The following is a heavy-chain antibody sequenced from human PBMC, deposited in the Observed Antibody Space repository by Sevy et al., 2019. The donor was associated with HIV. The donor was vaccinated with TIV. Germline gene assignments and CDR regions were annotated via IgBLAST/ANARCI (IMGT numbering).Heavy chain of an antibody. CDR2: ISSSGSTI. V-gene: IGHV3-11*01. J-gene: IGHJ6*02. CDR1: GFTFSDYY. Sequence: GGFLRLSCAASGFTFSDYYMSWIRQAPGKGLEWVSYISSSGSTIYYADSVKGRFTISRDNAKNSLYLQMNSLIVEDTAVYYCARGSYDFWSGYYASINYYYYYGMDVWGQGTTVTVSS. CDR3: ARGSYDFWSGYYASINYYYYYGMDV. D-gene: IGHD3-3*01.